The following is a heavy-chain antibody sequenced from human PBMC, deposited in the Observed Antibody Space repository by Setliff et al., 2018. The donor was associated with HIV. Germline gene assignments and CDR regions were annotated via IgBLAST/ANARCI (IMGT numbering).Heavy chain of an antibody. Sequence: PSETLSLTCSASGVSIVTGGFYYSWIRHHPGKGLEWLGTVYYTGKTYYNPSLQSRLTMSADTSKNQLYLKMNSVTAADTAVYYCAKEGNSVDNWLDPWGPGTLVTVSS. V-gene: IGHV4-31*03. D-gene: IGHD1-26*01. J-gene: IGHJ5*02. CDR3: AKEGNSVDNWLDP. CDR1: GVSIVTGGFY. CDR2: VYYTGKT.